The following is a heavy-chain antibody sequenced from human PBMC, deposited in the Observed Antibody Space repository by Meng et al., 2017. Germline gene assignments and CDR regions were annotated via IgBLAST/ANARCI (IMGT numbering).Heavy chain of an antibody. CDR2: IYYSGST. D-gene: IGHD3-10*01. J-gene: IGHJ5*02. Sequence: VHPQESGPGLVKPSQTLSLTCTVSGGSISSGGYYWSWIRQHPGKGLEWIGYIYYSGSTYYNPSLKSRVTISVDTSKNQFSLKLSSVTAADTAVYYCARDLHYGSGSYNWFDPWGQGTLVTVSS. CDR3: ARDLHYGSGSYNWFDP. V-gene: IGHV4-31*03. CDR1: GGSISSGGYY.